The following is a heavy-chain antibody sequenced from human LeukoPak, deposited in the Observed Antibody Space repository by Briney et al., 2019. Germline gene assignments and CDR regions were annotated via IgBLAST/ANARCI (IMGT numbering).Heavy chain of an antibody. CDR3: AKETGTFAAAVSYYYMDV. D-gene: IGHD6-13*01. V-gene: IGHV3-30*02. CDR2: IQYDGSKN. Sequence: GGSLRLSCAASGFTFSSYGMHWVRQAPAKGLEWVAFIQYDGSKNYYADYVNGRFTISRDNSKNTLYMQMNSLRAEDTAVYYCAKETGTFAAAVSYYYMDVWGEGTTVTIS. J-gene: IGHJ6*03. CDR1: GFTFSSYG.